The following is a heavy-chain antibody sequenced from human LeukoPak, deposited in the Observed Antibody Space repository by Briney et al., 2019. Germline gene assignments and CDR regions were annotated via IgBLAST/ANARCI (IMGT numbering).Heavy chain of an antibody. CDR1: GFTFSNYW. Sequence: GGSLRLSCAASGFTFSNYWMSWVRQAPGKGLERVANINQGGGEKSYVDSVKGRFTISRDNAKNSLFLQMNSLRAEDTAVYYCAWDNNAEKGQQLASWGQGTLVTVSS. V-gene: IGHV3-7*04. D-gene: IGHD6-13*01. CDR2: INQGGGEK. J-gene: IGHJ4*02. CDR3: AWDNNAEKGQQLAS.